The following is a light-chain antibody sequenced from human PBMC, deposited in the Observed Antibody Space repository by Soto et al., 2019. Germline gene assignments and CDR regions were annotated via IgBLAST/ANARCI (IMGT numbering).Light chain of an antibody. J-gene: IGLJ1*01. V-gene: IGLV2-14*01. CDR2: DVS. Sequence: QSVLTQPASVSGSPGQSITIPCPGTSSDGGGYNYVSWYQQHPGKAPKLMIYDVSNRPSGVSNRFSGSKSGNTASLTISGLQAEDEADYYCSSYTSSSTYYVFGTGTKVTVL. CDR3: SSYTSSSTYYV. CDR1: SSDGGGYNY.